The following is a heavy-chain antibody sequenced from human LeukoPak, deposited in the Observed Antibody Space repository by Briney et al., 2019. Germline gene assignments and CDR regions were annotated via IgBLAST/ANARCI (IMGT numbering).Heavy chain of an antibody. CDR3: SAGATTYCGEDCYPSFFFYHGIDV. D-gene: IGHD2-21*02. V-gene: IGHV3-30-3*01. Sequence: GGSLRLSCAASGFTFSRYAMHWVRQAPGKGLEWVAYISFDAYNKYYTDSAKGRFTISRDNSRNTLYLQMNSLRPEDTAVYYCSAGATTYCGEDCYPSFFFYHGIDVWGQGTTVTVSS. J-gene: IGHJ6*02. CDR1: GFTFSRYA. CDR2: ISFDAYNK.